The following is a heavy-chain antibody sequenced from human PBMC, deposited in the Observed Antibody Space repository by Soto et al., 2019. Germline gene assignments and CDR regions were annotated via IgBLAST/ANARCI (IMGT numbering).Heavy chain of an antibody. D-gene: IGHD3-10*01. CDR1: GGSISTGDLS. CDR2: MYHSGSP. V-gene: IGHV4-31*03. CDR3: ARTRGTVVGLALEDTYFDP. Sequence: QVQLQASGPGLVKPSQTLSLTCTVSGGSISTGDLSWSWIRQHPGKGLEWIGDMYHSGSPYYNPSLESRLTISVDPSKSQCSLRLSSVPAADTAVYYCARTRGTVVGLALEDTYFDPWGEGTLVIVSS. J-gene: IGHJ5*02.